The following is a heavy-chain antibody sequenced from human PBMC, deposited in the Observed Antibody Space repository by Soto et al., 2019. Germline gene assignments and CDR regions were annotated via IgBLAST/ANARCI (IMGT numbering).Heavy chain of an antibody. Sequence: PGGSLRLSCAASGFTFSNYAMSWVRQAPGKGLEWVSGISGTGGSTYYTDSVKGRFTISRDNSKNTLYLQMNSLRAEDTAVYYCALKGYSSSSSFDYWGQGTLVTVSS. D-gene: IGHD6-6*01. J-gene: IGHJ4*02. CDR1: GFTFSNYA. V-gene: IGHV3-23*01. CDR3: ALKGYSSSSSFDY. CDR2: ISGTGGST.